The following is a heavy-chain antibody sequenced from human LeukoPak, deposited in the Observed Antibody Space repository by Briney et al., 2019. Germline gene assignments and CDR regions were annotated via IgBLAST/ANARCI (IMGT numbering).Heavy chain of an antibody. D-gene: IGHD3-16*01. CDR2: ISPSGGIT. J-gene: IGHJ1*01. Sequence: PGGSLRLSCAASGFTFSSYAMSWVRQAPGKGLEWVSAISPSGGITYYTDSVRGRSTISRDNSKNTVSLQMNSLRGEDTAVYYCAKDDDWGRFKDWGQGTLVTVSS. CDR3: AKDDDWGRFKD. V-gene: IGHV3-23*01. CDR1: GFTFSSYA.